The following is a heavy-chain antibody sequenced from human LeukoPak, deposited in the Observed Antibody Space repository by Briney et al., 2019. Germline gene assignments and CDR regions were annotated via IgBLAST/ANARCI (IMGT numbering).Heavy chain of an antibody. V-gene: IGHV4-34*01. J-gene: IGHJ4*02. D-gene: IGHD3-22*01. CDR2: INHSGST. CDR3: ARYYDSSGSLDY. Sequence: SETLSLTCAVYGGSFSGYYWSWIRQPPGKGVEWFGEINHSGSTNYNPSLKSRVTIPLDTSKNQFSLKLSSVTAADTAVYYCARYYDSSGSLDYWGQGTLVTVSS. CDR1: GGSFSGYY.